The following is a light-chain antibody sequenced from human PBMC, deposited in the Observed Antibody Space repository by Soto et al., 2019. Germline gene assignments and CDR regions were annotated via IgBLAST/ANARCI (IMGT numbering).Light chain of an antibody. Sequence: DIQMTQSPSFVSASVGDRVTISCRASQGISRWLAWYQQKPGKAPKLLMYGASSLQSGVPSRFSGRGSGRDFTLTITNLQPEDFATYFCQQADSFPLTFGGGTKVEIK. V-gene: IGKV1D-12*01. CDR1: QGISRW. CDR2: GAS. CDR3: QQADSFPLT. J-gene: IGKJ4*01.